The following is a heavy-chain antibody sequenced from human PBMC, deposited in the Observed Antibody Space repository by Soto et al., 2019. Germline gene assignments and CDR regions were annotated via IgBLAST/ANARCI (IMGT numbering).Heavy chain of an antibody. J-gene: IGHJ4*02. CDR2: ISGSGDGT. D-gene: IGHD5-18*01. CDR1: GFNFSSLA. Sequence: GGSLRLSCAASGFNFSSLALGWARQAPGKVLEWVSAISGSGDGTHYADSVKGRFTISRDNSRNPLYLQMNMLRAEDTAVYYRAGTGYRSQDYCGQGALVTVSS. V-gene: IGHV3-23*01. CDR3: AGTGYRSQDY.